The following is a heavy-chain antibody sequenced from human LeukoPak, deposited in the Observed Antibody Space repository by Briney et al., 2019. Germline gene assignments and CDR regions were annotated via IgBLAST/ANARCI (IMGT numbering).Heavy chain of an antibody. J-gene: IGHJ3*02. CDR2: INPGGGGT. Sequence: ASVKVSCKASGYTFTDYYIHWVRQAPGQGLEWMGWINPGGGGTNSAQKFRGRVAMTCDTSISTAYMELSRLTSDDTAVYYCARDWDNYYDSNRGFDIWGQGTMVTVSS. D-gene: IGHD3-22*01. V-gene: IGHV1-2*02. CDR1: GYTFTDYY. CDR3: ARDWDNYYDSNRGFDI.